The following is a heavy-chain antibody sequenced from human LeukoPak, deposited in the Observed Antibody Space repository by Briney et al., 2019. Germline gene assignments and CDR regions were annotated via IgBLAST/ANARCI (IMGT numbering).Heavy chain of an antibody. Sequence: SETLSLTCSVFGGSISGTDYYWSWIRQPPGKGLEWIGYVHHSGSTSYNPSLKSRITISVDTSMNQFSLKLTSMTAADTAVYYCAGRGYAMAYWGQGTLVTVSS. CDR3: AGRGYAMAY. CDR2: VHHSGST. J-gene: IGHJ4*02. CDR1: GGSISGTDYY. V-gene: IGHV4-30-4*01. D-gene: IGHD5-12*01.